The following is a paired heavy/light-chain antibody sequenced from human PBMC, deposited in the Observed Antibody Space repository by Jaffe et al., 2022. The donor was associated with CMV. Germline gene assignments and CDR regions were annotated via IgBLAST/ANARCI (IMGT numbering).Heavy chain of an antibody. CDR1: GGSISSYY. D-gene: IGHD5-18*01. J-gene: IGHJ6*03. CDR3: AGRVLRGYSYGSAPYYYMDV. V-gene: IGHV4-59*08. CDR2: IYYSGST. Sequence: QVQLQESGPGLVKPSETLSLTCTVSGGSISSYYWSWIRQPPGKGLEWIGYIYYSGSTNYNPSLKSRVTISVDTSKNQFSLKLSSVTAADTAVYYCAGRVLRGYSYGSAPYYYMDVWGKGTTVTVSS.
Light chain of an antibody. CDR3: QQYDNLPPRLT. V-gene: IGKV1-33*01. Sequence: DIQMTQSPSSLSASVGDRVTITCQASQDISNYLNWYQQKPGKAPKLLIYDASNLETGVPSRFSGSGSGTDFTFTISSLQPEDIATYYCQQYDNLPPRLTFGPGTKVDIK. CDR2: DAS. J-gene: IGKJ3*01. CDR1: QDISNY.